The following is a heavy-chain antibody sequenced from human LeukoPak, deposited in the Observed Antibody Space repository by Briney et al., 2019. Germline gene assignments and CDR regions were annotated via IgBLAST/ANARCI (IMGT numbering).Heavy chain of an antibody. CDR3: ARHWEMATIGPNWFDP. J-gene: IGHJ5*02. V-gene: IGHV5-51*01. CDR1: GYSFTSYW. CDR2: IFPGDSDT. Sequence: KTGESLKISCKGSGYSFTSYWIGRVRQMPGKGLEWMGIIFPGDSDTRYSPSFQGQVTISVDKSISTAYLQWSSLKASDTAMYYCARHWEMATIGPNWFDPWGQGTLVTVSS. D-gene: IGHD5-24*01.